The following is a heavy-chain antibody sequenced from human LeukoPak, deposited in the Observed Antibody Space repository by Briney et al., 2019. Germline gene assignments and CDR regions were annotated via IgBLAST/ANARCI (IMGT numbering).Heavy chain of an antibody. D-gene: IGHD6-19*01. J-gene: IGHJ4*02. CDR2: IYYSGST. CDR3: ARDGRAGSLFAY. Sequence: GSLRLSCAASGFTFSNYWMSWVRQAPGKGLEWIGSIYYSGSTYYNPSLKSRVTISVDTSKDQFSLKLSSVTAADTAIYYCARDGRAGSLFAYWGQGTLVTVSS. CDR1: GFTFSNYW. V-gene: IGHV4-4*02.